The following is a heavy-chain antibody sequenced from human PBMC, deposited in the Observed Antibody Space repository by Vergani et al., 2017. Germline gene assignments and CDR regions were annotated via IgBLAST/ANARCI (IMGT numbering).Heavy chain of an antibody. V-gene: IGHV3-23*01. CDR3: VRVFYSSSSYVFFV. J-gene: IGHJ4*02. Sequence: EVQLLESGGNLIQPGGSLRLSCVASGFTFSSYAMSWVRQAPGEGLVWVSSINGSDYDTHYTDSVRGRFTISRDTSKNTLYLQMNSLRAEDTAVYFCVRVFYSSSSYVFFVWGQGTLVTVSS. CDR2: INGSDYDT. D-gene: IGHD2-15*01. CDR1: GFTFSSYA.